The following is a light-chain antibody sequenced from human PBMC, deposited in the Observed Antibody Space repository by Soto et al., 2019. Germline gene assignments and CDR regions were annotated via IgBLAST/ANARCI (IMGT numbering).Light chain of an antibody. CDR3: QSYDSSNWV. J-gene: IGLJ3*02. Sequence: NFMLTQPHSVSESPVKTVTISCTRSRGSIASNYVQWYQQRPGSAPINVIFEDKQRPSGVPDRFSGYIDSSSNSASLTISGLKTEDEADYYCQSYDSSNWVFGGGTKLTVL. CDR1: RGSIASNY. CDR2: EDK. V-gene: IGLV6-57*04.